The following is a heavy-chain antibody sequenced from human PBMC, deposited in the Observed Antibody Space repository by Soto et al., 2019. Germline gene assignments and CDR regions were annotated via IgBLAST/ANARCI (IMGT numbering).Heavy chain of an antibody. V-gene: IGHV3-21*01. CDR2: ISSSSGYI. CDR3: ARVRSYSYGQGYGMDV. Sequence: EVQLVESGGGLVKPGGSLRLSCAASGFTFSTYSMNWVRQAPGKVLEWVSSISSSSGYIYYADSVKGRFTISRDDAKNSLSLPMNSLRAEDTAVYYCARVRSYSYGQGYGMDVWGQGTTVTVSS. J-gene: IGHJ6*02. CDR1: GFTFSTYS. D-gene: IGHD5-18*01.